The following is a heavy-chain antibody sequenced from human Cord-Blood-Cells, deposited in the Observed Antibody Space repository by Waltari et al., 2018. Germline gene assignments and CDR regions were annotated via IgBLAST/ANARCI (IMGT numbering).Heavy chain of an antibody. CDR1: GFTFSSYG. CDR2: RVYDGSNK. D-gene: IGHD6-6*01. Sequence: QVQLVESGGGVVQPGGSLRLSCAASGFTFSSYGMHWVRQAPGQGREWVGFRVYDGSNKYYDDSVKGRFTISRDNSKNTLYLQMNSLRAEDTAVYYCAKVWDIAARDAFDIWGQGTMVTVSS. V-gene: IGHV3-30*02. CDR3: AKVWDIAARDAFDI. J-gene: IGHJ3*02.